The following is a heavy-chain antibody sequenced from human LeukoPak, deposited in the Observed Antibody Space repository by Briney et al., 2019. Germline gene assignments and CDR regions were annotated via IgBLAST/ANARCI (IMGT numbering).Heavy chain of an antibody. J-gene: IGHJ5*02. V-gene: IGHV1-69*06. CDR3: ARLLSDIVVVPAANWFDP. CDR2: IIPIFGTA. Sequence: GASVKVSCKASGGTFISYAISWVRQAPGQGLEWMGGIIPIFGTANYAQKFQGRVTITADKSTSTAYMELSSLRSEDTAVYYCARLLSDIVVVPAANWFDPWGQGTLVTVSS. CDR1: GGTFISYA. D-gene: IGHD2-2*01.